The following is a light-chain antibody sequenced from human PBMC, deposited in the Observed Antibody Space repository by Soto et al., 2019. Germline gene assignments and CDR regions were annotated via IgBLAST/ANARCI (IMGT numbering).Light chain of an antibody. Sequence: QSVLTQPASVSGSPGQSITISCTGTSSDVGGYNYVSWYQQHPGKAPKLMIYDVSNRPSGVSNRFSGSKSGNTASLTISGLQAEDVADYYCSSYTTSSPHVVFGGGTKLTVL. CDR3: SSYTTSSPHVV. CDR2: DVS. J-gene: IGLJ2*01. V-gene: IGLV2-14*01. CDR1: SSDVGGYNY.